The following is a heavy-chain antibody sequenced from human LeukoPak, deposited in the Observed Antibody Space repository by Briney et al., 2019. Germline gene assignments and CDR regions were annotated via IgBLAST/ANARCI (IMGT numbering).Heavy chain of an antibody. CDR1: GGSFSGYY. D-gene: IGHD3-10*01. J-gene: IGHJ5*02. CDR3: ARAYLRHTYMVRGVIGVRYWFDP. Sequence: SETLSLTCAVYGGSFSGYYWSWIRQPPGKGLEWIGEINHSGSTNYNPSLKSRVTISVDTSKNQFSLKLSSVTAADTAVYYCARAYLRHTYMVRGVIGVRYWFDPWGQGTLVTVSS. V-gene: IGHV4-34*01. CDR2: INHSGST.